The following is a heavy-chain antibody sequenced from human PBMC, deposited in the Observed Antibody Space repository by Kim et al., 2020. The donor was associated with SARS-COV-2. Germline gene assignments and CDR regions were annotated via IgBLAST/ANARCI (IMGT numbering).Heavy chain of an antibody. J-gene: IGHJ6*02. Sequence: SVKGRFIISRDNYKNTVNLQMNSLRDEDTAVYYCARETSGSYSSYYYGLDVWGQGTTVSVSS. V-gene: IGHV3-53*01. D-gene: IGHD1-26*01. CDR3: ARETSGSYSSYYYGLDV.